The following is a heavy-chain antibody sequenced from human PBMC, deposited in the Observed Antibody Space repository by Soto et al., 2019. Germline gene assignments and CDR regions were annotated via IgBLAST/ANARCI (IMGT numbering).Heavy chain of an antibody. Sequence: ASVKVSCKASGYTFTSYGISWVRQAPGQGLEWMGWISAYNGNTNYAQKLQGRVTMTTDTSTSTAYMEVRSLRSDDTAVYYCARDLDWRRYHELSYWGQGTLVTVSS. CDR1: GYTFTSYG. J-gene: IGHJ4*02. CDR3: ARDLDWRRYHELSY. CDR2: ISAYNGNT. V-gene: IGHV1-18*04. D-gene: IGHD2-2*01.